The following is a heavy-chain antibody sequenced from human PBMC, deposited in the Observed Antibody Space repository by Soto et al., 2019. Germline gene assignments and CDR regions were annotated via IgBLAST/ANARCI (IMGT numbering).Heavy chain of an antibody. D-gene: IGHD6-13*01. CDR3: ARGYKQKLSKKSFDY. CDR2: INPSGGST. Sequence: GASVKVSCKASGYTFTSYYMHWVRQAPGQGLEWMGIINPSGGSTSYAQKFQGRVTMTRDTSTSTVYMELSSLRSEDTAVYYCARGYKQKLSKKSFDYWGQGTLVTVSS. V-gene: IGHV1-46*03. CDR1: GYTFTSYY. J-gene: IGHJ4*02.